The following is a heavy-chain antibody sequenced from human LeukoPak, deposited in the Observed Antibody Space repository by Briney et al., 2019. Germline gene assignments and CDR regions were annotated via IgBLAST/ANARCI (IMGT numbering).Heavy chain of an antibody. D-gene: IGHD3-3*01. CDR1: GGSISSYY. CDR2: IYYSGST. Sequence: SETLSFTCTVSGGSISSYYWSWIRQPPGKGLEWIGYIYYSGSTNYNPSLKSRVTISVDTSKNQFSLKLSSVTAADTAVYYCARGVFGVVIIGDYFALDYWGQGTLVTASS. J-gene: IGHJ4*02. CDR3: ARGVFGVVIIGDYFALDY. V-gene: IGHV4-59*01.